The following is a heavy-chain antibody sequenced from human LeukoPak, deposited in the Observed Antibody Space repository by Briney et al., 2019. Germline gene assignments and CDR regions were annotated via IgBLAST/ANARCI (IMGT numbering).Heavy chain of an antibody. J-gene: IGHJ4*02. Sequence: PGGSLRLSCAASGFTFSSYAMHWVRQAPGKGLEWVALISYDGSNKYYADSVKGRFTISRDNAKSSLYLQMNSLRAEDTAVFYCARDLSGPSVYWGQGTLVTVSS. CDR2: ISYDGSNK. CDR1: GFTFSSYA. V-gene: IGHV3-30-3*01. D-gene: IGHD2-15*01. CDR3: ARDLSGPSVY.